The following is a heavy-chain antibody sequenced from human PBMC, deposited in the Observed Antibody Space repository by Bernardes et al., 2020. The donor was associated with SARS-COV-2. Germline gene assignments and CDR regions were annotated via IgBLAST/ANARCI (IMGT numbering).Heavy chain of an antibody. CDR1: GFPFSSYG. Sequence: GGSLRLPCAASGFPFSSYGMHWVRQAPGKGLEWVAVISYDGSNKYYADSVKGRFTISRDNSKNTLYLQMNSLRAEDTAVYYCARDSGMDVWGQGTTVTVSS. CDR3: ARDSGMDV. V-gene: IGHV3-30*03. CDR2: ISYDGSNK. J-gene: IGHJ6*02.